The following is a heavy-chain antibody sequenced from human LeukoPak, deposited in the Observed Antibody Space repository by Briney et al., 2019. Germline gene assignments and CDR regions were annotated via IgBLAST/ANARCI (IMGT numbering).Heavy chain of an antibody. CDR3: ARGRETIFVVVKHDAFDI. J-gene: IGHJ3*02. D-gene: IGHD3-3*01. V-gene: IGHV5-51*01. CDR2: IYPGDSDT. CDR1: GYSFTSYW. Sequence: RGESLKISCKGSGYSFTSYWIGWVRQMPGKGLEWMGIIYPGDSDTRYSPSFQGQVTISADKSISTAYLQWSSLKASDTAMYYCARGRETIFVVVKHDAFDIWGQGTMVTVSS.